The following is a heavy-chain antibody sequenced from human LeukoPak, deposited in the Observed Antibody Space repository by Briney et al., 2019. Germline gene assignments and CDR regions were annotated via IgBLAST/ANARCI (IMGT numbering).Heavy chain of an antibody. Sequence: PSETLSLTCTVSGYSISSGYYWAWIRQTPGKGLEWIGSIYHTSSTYCNTSLRSRVPISVDTSKNQFSLKLSSLPAADTAVYYCARGGSRYQLLNGFDPWGQGTLVTVSS. CDR1: GYSISSGYY. CDR3: ARGGSRYQLLNGFDP. D-gene: IGHD2-2*01. J-gene: IGHJ5*02. CDR2: IYHTSST. V-gene: IGHV4-38-2*02.